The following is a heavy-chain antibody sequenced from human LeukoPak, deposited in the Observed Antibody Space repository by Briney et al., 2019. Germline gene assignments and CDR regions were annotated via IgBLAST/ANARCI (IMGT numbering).Heavy chain of an antibody. CDR2: INANSGGT. D-gene: IGHD1-26*01. Sequence: ASVKLSRKASGYTFTGYYMHWVRQSPGQGLEWRGCINANSGGTNYAHKYQGRDTMTKDTSISTAYMELNRLRSDDTAVYYCARDLLGATGDYWGQGTLVTVSS. V-gene: IGHV1-2*07. CDR3: ARDLLGATGDY. J-gene: IGHJ4*02. CDR1: GYTFTGYY.